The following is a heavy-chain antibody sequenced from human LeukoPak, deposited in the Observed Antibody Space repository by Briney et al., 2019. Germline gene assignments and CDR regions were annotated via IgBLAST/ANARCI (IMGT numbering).Heavy chain of an antibody. V-gene: IGHV1-69*04. CDR3: ARPLRQDYYYYGMDV. CDR2: IIPILGIA. J-gene: IGHJ6*02. Sequence: GASVKVSCKASGYTFTSYDINWVRQATGQGLEWMGRIIPILGIANYAQKFQGRVTITADKSTSTAYMELSSLRSEDTAVYYCARPLRQDYYYYGMDVWGQGATVTVSS. CDR1: GYTFTSYD.